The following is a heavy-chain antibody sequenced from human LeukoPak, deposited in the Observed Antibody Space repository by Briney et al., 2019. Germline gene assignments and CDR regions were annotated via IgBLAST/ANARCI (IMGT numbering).Heavy chain of an antibody. D-gene: IGHD3-3*01. J-gene: IGHJ4*02. CDR3: ARTYDFWSGYPRPFDY. V-gene: IGHV1-18*01. Sequence: ASVTVSCKASGYTFTNYGISWVRQAPGQGLEWMGWISAYNGNTNYAQKLQGRVTMTTDTSTSTAYMELRSLRSDDTAVYYCARTYDFWSGYPRPFDYWGQGTLVTVSS. CDR2: ISAYNGNT. CDR1: GYTFTNYG.